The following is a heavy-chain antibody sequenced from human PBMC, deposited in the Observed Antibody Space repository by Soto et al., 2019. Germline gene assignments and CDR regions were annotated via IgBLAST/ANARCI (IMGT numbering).Heavy chain of an antibody. CDR3: ARGRLYFWSGYYPSYNWFDP. J-gene: IGHJ5*02. V-gene: IGHV4-34*01. D-gene: IGHD3-3*01. CDR2: INHSGST. Sequence: SETLSLTCAVYGGSFSGYYWSWIRQPPGKGLEWIGEINHSGSTNYNPSLKSRVTISVDTSKNQFSLKLSSVTAADTAVYYCARGRLYFWSGYYPSYNWFDPWGQGTLVTASS. CDR1: GGSFSGYY.